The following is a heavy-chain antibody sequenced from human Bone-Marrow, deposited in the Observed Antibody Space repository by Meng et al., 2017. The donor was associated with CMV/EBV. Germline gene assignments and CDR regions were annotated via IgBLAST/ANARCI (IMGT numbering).Heavy chain of an antibody. J-gene: IGHJ5*02. V-gene: IGHV1-3*02. CDR1: GYTFTSYA. D-gene: IGHD3-10*01. CDR2: SNAGNGNT. CDR3: ARFTRTDGAGSLSWFDP. Sequence: ASVKVSCKASGYTFTSYAMHWVRQAPGQRLEWMGWSNAGNGNTKYSQEFQGRVTITRDTSASTAYMELSSLRSDDTAVYYCARFTRTDGAGSLSWFDPWGQGTLVTVSS.